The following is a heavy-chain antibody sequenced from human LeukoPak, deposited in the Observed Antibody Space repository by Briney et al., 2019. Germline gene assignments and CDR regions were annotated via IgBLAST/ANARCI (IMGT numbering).Heavy chain of an antibody. V-gene: IGHV3-23*01. CDR3: AKDHSLHYDSSGYYFDY. J-gene: IGHJ4*02. Sequence: GGSLRLSCAASGLSFSSFAMSWVRQGPARGLEWVSSIRGNGETFYADSVKGRFTLSSDISRNTVYFQLNNLRAEDTAVYYCAKDHSLHYDSSGYYFDYWGQGTLVTVSS. D-gene: IGHD3-22*01. CDR2: IRGNGET. CDR1: GLSFSSFA.